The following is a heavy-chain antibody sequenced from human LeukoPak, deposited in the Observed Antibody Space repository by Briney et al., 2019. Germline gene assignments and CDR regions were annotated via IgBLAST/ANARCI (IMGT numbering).Heavy chain of an antibody. V-gene: IGHV1-18*01. CDR3: ARGDGIAAAGTGALGDY. CDR2: ISAYNGNT. D-gene: IGHD6-13*01. CDR1: GYTFTSYD. J-gene: IGHJ4*02. Sequence: ASVKVSCKASGYTFTSYDISWVRQAPGQGLEWMGWISAYNGNTNYAQKLQGRVTMTTDTSTSTAYMELRSLRSDDTAVYYCARGDGIAAAGTGALGDYWGQGTLVTVSS.